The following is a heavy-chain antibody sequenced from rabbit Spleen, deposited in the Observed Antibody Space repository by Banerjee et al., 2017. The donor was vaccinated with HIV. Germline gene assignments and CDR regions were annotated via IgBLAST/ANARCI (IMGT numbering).Heavy chain of an antibody. CDR2: TNTGGSGSA. J-gene: IGHJ4*01. Sequence: QSLEESGGDLVKPGASLTLTCKVSGFSFSNTHWICWVRQAPGKGLEWIGCTNTGGSGSAYYASWAKGRFTISKTSSTTVTLRMTRLTAADTATYFCARDLAGVIGWNFNLWGQGTLVTVS. V-gene: IGHV1S40*01. CDR1: GFSFSNTHW. CDR3: ARDLAGVIGWNFNL. D-gene: IGHD4-1*01.